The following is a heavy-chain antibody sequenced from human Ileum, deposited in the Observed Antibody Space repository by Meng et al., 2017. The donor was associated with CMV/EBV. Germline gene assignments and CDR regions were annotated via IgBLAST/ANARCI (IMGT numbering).Heavy chain of an antibody. CDR2: IHPSGST. D-gene: IGHD1-14*01. CDR3: ARGQDNHKGGVH. J-gene: IGHJ4*02. Sequence: QLWGTGLLQPSETLSLTCDVYGAAFGDFYWNWTRHLPGKGLEWIGEIHPSGSTHYNPSLESRVSISVHMSNNQFSLKVSSVTAADTAVYYCARGQDNHKGGVHWGQGTLVTVSS. V-gene: IGHV4-34*01. CDR1: GAAFGDFY.